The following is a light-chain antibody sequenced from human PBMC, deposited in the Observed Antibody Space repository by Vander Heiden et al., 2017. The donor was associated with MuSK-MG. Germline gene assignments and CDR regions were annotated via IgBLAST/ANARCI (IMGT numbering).Light chain of an antibody. CDR2: WAS. J-gene: IGKJ2*01. CDR1: QSVLYSSNNKNY. CDR3: QQYYSTPPT. V-gene: IGKV4-1*01. Sequence: DIVMTQSPDSLAVSLGERATINCKYSQSVLYSSNNKNYLAWYQQKPGQPPKLLISWASTRESGVPDRFSGSGSGTDFTLTISSLQAEDVAVYYCQQYYSTPPTFGQGTKLEIK.